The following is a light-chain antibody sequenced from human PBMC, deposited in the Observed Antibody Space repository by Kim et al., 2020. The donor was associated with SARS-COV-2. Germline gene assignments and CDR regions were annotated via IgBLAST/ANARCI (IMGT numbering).Light chain of an antibody. J-gene: IGLJ2*01. Sequence: SYGLTQPPSVSVSPGQTASITCSGDKLGDKYVCWYQQKPGQSPVLVIYQDSKRPSGIPERFSGSNSGNTATLTISGTQAMDEADYYCQAWDSSTGVVFGGGTQLTVL. CDR2: QDS. CDR1: KLGDKY. CDR3: QAWDSSTGVV. V-gene: IGLV3-1*01.